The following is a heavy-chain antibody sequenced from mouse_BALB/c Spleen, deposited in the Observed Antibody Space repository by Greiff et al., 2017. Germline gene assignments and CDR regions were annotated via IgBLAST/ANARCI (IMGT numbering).Heavy chain of an antibody. CDR3: ARSVYLLLGFDY. J-gene: IGHJ2*01. CDR1: GFTFSSFG. D-gene: IGHD1-1*01. CDR2: ISSGSSTI. V-gene: IGHV5-17*02. Sequence: EVKLMDSGGGLVQPGGSRKLSCAASGFTFSSFGMHWVRQAPEKGLEWVAYISSGSSTIYYADTVKGRFTISRDNPKNTLFLQMTSLRSEDTAMYYCARSVYLLLGFDYWGQGTTLTVSS.